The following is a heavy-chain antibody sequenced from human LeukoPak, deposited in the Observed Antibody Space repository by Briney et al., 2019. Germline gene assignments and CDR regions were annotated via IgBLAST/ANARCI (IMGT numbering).Heavy chain of an antibody. D-gene: IGHD2-2*01. CDR2: IYTSGST. J-gene: IGHJ4*02. V-gene: IGHV4-4*07. Sequence: SETLSLTCTVSGGSISSYYWSWIRQPAGKGLEWIGRIYTSGSTNYNPSLKSRVTMSVDTSKNQFSLKLSSVTAADTAVYYCARGGVGYCSSTSCYPFDYWGQGTLVTVSS. CDR3: ARGGVGYCSSTSCYPFDY. CDR1: GGSISSYY.